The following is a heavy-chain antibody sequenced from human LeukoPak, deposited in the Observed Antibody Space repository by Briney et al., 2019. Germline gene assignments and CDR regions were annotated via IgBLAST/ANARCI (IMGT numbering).Heavy chain of an antibody. CDR3: ARQRTGGRYFDY. CDR2: IYYSGST. Sequence: SETLSLTCTVSGGSISSHYWSWIRQPPGKGLEWIGSIYYSGSTYYNPSLKSRVTISVDTSKNQFSLKLSSVTAADTAVYYCARQRTGGRYFDYWGQGTLVTVSS. D-gene: IGHD1-14*01. J-gene: IGHJ4*02. CDR1: GGSISSHY. V-gene: IGHV4-59*05.